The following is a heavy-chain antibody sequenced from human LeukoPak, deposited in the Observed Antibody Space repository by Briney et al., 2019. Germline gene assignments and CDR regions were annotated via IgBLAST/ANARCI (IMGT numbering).Heavy chain of an antibody. J-gene: IGHJ4*02. CDR2: INDVSSHI. CDR3: ARGVARREYSSSSQQHSDY. CDR1: GFTFSNSA. V-gene: IGHV3-21*06. D-gene: IGHD6-6*01. Sequence: GGSLRLSCAASGFTFSNSAMNWVRQAPGKGLEWVSSINDVSSHIYYADSVKGRFTISRNNANNSVSLQMNNLRAEDTAVYYCARGVARREYSSSSQQHSDYWGQGTLVTVSS.